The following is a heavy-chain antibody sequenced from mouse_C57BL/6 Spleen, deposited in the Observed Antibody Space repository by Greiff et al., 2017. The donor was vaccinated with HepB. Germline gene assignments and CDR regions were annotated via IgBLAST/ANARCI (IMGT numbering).Heavy chain of an antibody. CDR3: ARESDGYNFDY. V-gene: IGHV3-1*01. CDR1: GYSITSGYD. J-gene: IGHJ2*01. CDR2: ISYSGST. Sequence: EVQLQQSGPGMVKPSQSLSLTCTVTGYSITSGYDWHWIRHFPGNKLEWMGYISYSGSTNYNPSLKSRISITHDTSKNHFFLKLNSVTTEDTATYYCARESDGYNFDYWGQGTTLTVSS. D-gene: IGHD2-3*01.